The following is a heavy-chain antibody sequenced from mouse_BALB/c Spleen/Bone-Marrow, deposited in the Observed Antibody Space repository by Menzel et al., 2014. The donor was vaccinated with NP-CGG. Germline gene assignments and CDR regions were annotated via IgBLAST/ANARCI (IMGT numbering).Heavy chain of an antibody. Sequence: QVQLQQSGAELVKPGASVKLSCKASGYTFTSYWMHWVKQRPGQGLEWIGEINPSNGRTNYNEKFKGKATLTVDKSSSTAYMQLSSLTSEDSAAYYCARRNGDYWGQGTTLTVSS. CDR1: GYTFTSYW. J-gene: IGHJ2*01. CDR3: ARRNGDY. V-gene: IGHV1S81*02. CDR2: INPSNGRT.